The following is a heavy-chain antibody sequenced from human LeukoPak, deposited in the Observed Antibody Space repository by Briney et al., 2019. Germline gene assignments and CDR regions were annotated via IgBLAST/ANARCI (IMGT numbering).Heavy chain of an antibody. Sequence: GASVNVSCKASGGTFSSYAISWVRQAPGQGLEWMGRIIPILGIANYAQKFQGRVTITADKSTSTAYMELSSLRSEDTAVYYCARGKSGSRNSDWFDPWGQGTLVTVSS. CDR1: GGTFSSYA. V-gene: IGHV1-69*04. CDR2: IIPILGIA. J-gene: IGHJ5*02. CDR3: ARGKSGSRNSDWFDP. D-gene: IGHD1-26*01.